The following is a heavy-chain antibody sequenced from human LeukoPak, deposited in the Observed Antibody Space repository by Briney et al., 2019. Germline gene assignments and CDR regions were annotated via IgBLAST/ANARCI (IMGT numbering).Heavy chain of an antibody. CDR2: TYSSGRT. V-gene: IGHV4-59*11. D-gene: IGHD1-26*01. CDR3: ARVNSGSYGVYYYYYMDV. Sequence: PSETLSLTCTVSGGSISSLYWSWIRQPPGKGLEWIGYTYSSGRTNYNPSLKSRLTISVDTSKNQFSLKLSSVTAADTAVYYCARVNSGSYGVYYYYYMDVWGKGTTVTVSS. CDR1: GGSISSLY. J-gene: IGHJ6*03.